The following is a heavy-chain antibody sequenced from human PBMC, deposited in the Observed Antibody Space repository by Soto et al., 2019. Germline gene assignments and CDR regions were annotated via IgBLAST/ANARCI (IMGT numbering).Heavy chain of an antibody. Sequence: PGGAMRLSCVVSGFSSCSVWMTWGRQAPGKGLECVANIKYDGSEEYYVDSVKGRFTISRDNAKNSLYLQMNSLRDEDSAVYYCVTDLNWQGHWGQGT. CDR2: IKYDGSEE. J-gene: IGHJ4*02. CDR1: GFSSCSVW. CDR3: VTDLNWQGH. V-gene: IGHV3-7*01.